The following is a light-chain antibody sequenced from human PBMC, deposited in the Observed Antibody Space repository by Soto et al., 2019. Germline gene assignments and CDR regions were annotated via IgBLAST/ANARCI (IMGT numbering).Light chain of an antibody. Sequence: DIQMTQSPSSVSASVGDRVTISCRASQDISTWLAWYQQKPGKAPKLLIYAASSLQSGVPSRFSGSGSGTDFTLTISSLQPEDFATYFCQKGYGFAFTFGPGTKVDIK. CDR1: QDISTW. V-gene: IGKV1-12*01. CDR2: AAS. CDR3: QKGYGFAFT. J-gene: IGKJ3*01.